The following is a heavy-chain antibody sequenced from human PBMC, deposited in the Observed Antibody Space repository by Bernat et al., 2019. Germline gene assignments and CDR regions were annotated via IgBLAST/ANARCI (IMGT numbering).Heavy chain of an antibody. J-gene: IGHJ4*02. Sequence: EVQLLESGGGLVQPGGSLRLSCAASGFTFSSYAMSWVRQAPGKGLEWVSAISGSGGSTYYADSVKGRFTISRDNSKNTLHLQMNSLRAEDTAVYYCAKDLYGDYGFGVYWGQGTLVTVSS. CDR3: AKDLYGDYGFGVY. CDR2: ISGSGGST. CDR1: GFTFSSYA. V-gene: IGHV3-23*01. D-gene: IGHD4-17*01.